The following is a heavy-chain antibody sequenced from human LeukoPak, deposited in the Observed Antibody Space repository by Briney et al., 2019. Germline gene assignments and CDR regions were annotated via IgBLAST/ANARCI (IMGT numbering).Heavy chain of an antibody. J-gene: IGHJ3*02. CDR1: GYSFTSYW. D-gene: IGHD1-26*01. CDR3: ARQALVGRWELLPVSAFDI. Sequence: GESLKISCKGSGYSFTSYWIGWVRQMPGKGLEWMGIIYPGDSDTRYSPSFQGQVTISADKSISTAYLQWSSLKASDTAMYYCARQALVGRWELLPVSAFDIWGQGTMVTVSS. CDR2: IYPGDSDT. V-gene: IGHV5-51*01.